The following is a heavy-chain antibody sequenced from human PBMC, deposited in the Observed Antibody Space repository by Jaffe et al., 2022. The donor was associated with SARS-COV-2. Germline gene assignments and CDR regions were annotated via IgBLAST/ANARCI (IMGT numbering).Heavy chain of an antibody. J-gene: IGHJ6*03. Sequence: EVRLVESGGGLVQPGGSLRLSCAASGFTFSTYWMNWVRQAPGKGLEWVASIKHDGSEKYYVDPVKGRFSISRDNAKNSMYVQMNSLRAEDTAVYYCARGEDGYYFYMDVWGKGTTVTVSS. CDR1: GFTFSTYW. V-gene: IGHV3-7*01. CDR3: ARGEDGYYFYMDV. D-gene: IGHD1-26*01. CDR2: IKHDGSEK.